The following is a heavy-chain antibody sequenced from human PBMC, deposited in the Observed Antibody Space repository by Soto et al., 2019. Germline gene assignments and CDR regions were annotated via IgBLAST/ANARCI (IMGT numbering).Heavy chain of an antibody. J-gene: IGHJ3*02. Sequence: SVKVSCKASGGTFSSYAISWVRQAPGQGLEWMGGIIPIFGTANYAQKFQGRVTITADKSTSTAYMELSSLRSEDTAVYYCARWGGRVLRFSRAFDIWGQGTMVTVSS. CDR3: ARWGGRVLRFSRAFDI. CDR2: IIPIFGTA. CDR1: GGTFSSYA. D-gene: IGHD3-3*01. V-gene: IGHV1-69*06.